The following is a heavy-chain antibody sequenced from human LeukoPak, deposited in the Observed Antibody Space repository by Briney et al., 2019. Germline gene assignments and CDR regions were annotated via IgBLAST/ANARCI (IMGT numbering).Heavy chain of an antibody. D-gene: IGHD7-27*01. CDR3: ARHSQHSGDLGSARNFDY. V-gene: IGHV4-59*08. J-gene: IGHJ4*02. CDR1: GGYISGYY. Sequence: SETLSLTCTVSGGYISGYYCSWIRQPPGRGLEWIGYVYYSGSTNYNPSLKGRVTISVDTSKNLFSLRLTSVTAADTAVYYCARHSQHSGDLGSARNFDYWGRGTLVTVSS. CDR2: VYYSGST.